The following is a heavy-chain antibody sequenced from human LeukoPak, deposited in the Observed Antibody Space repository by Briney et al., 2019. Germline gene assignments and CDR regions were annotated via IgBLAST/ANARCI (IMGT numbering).Heavy chain of an antibody. CDR1: GFTFRSYS. CDR3: ARFSTRGDILTGRRAFDI. J-gene: IGHJ3*02. D-gene: IGHD3-9*01. V-gene: IGHV3-21*01. Sequence: PGGSLRLSCAASGFTFRSYSMNWVRQAPGKGLEWVSSISSSSSYIYYADSVKGRFTISRDNAKNSLYLQMNSLRAEDTAVYYCARFSTRGDILTGRRAFDIWGQGTMVTVSS. CDR2: ISSSSSYI.